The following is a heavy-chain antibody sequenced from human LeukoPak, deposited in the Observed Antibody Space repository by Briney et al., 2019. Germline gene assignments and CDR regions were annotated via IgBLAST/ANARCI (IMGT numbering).Heavy chain of an antibody. J-gene: IGHJ3*02. Sequence: ASVKVSCKASGYTFTAYYMHWVRQAPGQGLEWMGRIIPILGIANYAQKFQGRVTITADKSTSTAYMELSSLRSEDTAVYYCARGAPSDAFDIWGQGTMVTVSS. CDR2: IIPILGIA. V-gene: IGHV1-69*04. CDR1: GYTFTAYY. CDR3: ARGAPSDAFDI.